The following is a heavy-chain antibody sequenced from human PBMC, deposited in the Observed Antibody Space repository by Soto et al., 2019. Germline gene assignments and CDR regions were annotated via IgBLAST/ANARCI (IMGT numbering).Heavy chain of an antibody. CDR1: GFTFSSYS. CDR2: ISSSSSYI. Sequence: PGGSLRLSCAASGFTFSSYSMNWVRQAPGKGLEWVSSISSSSSYIYYEDSVKGRFTISRDNAKNSLYLQMNSLRAEDTALYYCARDAIFGVVMNYHYYMEVWGKGTTVNVS. D-gene: IGHD3-3*01. J-gene: IGHJ6*03. V-gene: IGHV3-21*01. CDR3: ARDAIFGVVMNYHYYMEV.